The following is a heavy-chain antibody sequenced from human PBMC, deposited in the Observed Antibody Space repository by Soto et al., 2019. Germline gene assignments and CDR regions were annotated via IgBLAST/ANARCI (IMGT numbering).Heavy chain of an antibody. CDR2: GYYSGST. CDR3: ARSGHTFGGVI. Sequence: XETLSLTCTVAGSSISNYYGSWIRQSPGKGLEHIGYGYYSGSTNYNPSLKSRVTISIDTSNNQFSLQLRSVTAADTAIYYCARSGHTFGGVIWGQGNLVTVSS. D-gene: IGHD3-16*01. J-gene: IGHJ4*02. V-gene: IGHV4-59*01. CDR1: GSSISNYY.